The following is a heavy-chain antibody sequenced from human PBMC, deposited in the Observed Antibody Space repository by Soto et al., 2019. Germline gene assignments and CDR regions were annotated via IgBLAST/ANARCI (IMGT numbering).Heavy chain of an antibody. D-gene: IGHD4-17*01. Sequence: GGSLRLSCAASGFTFSSYAMSWVRQAPGKGLEWVSAISGSGGSTYYADSVKGRFTISRDNSKNTLYLQMNSLRAEDTAVYYCAKRGVGYGDYEVLFDYWGQGTLVTVSS. V-gene: IGHV3-23*01. CDR2: ISGSGGST. CDR1: GFTFSSYA. CDR3: AKRGVGYGDYEVLFDY. J-gene: IGHJ4*02.